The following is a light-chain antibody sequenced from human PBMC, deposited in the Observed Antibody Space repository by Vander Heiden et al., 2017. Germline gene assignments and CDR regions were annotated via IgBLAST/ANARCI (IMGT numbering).Light chain of an antibody. Sequence: DIVMTQSPATLSVSPGERATLSCRASQSVSSNLAWHQQKPAQAPRLLIYGASTRATGIPARFSGSGSGTEFTLTISSLQSEDFAVYYCQQYNNWPPTNTFGQGTKLEIK. CDR1: QSVSSN. CDR2: GAS. CDR3: QQYNNWPPTNT. J-gene: IGKJ2*01. V-gene: IGKV3-15*01.